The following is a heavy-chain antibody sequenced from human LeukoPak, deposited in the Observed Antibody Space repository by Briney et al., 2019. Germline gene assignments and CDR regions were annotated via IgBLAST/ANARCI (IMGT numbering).Heavy chain of an antibody. Sequence: SETLSLTCAVYGGSFSRYYWSWIRQSPGKGLEWIAEIDHRGDTNYNPSVKSRVTISVDTSKNQFSLKVRSLSAADTAVYYCARGATISETGYFDFWGPGTAVTVSS. D-gene: IGHD5-24*01. CDR3: ARGATISETGYFDF. CDR2: IDHRGDT. CDR1: GGSFSRYY. J-gene: IGHJ4*03. V-gene: IGHV4-34*01.